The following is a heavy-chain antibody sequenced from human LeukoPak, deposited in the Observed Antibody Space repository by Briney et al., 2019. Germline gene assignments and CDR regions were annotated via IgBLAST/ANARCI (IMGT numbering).Heavy chain of an antibody. CDR3: ARLSDILTGYYGY. D-gene: IGHD3-9*01. V-gene: IGHV1-69*06. CDR1: GDTFISYA. J-gene: IGHJ4*02. CDR2: IIPIFGTA. Sequence: SVKVSCKASGDTFISYAISRVRQAPGQGLEWMGGIIPIFGTANYAQKFQGRVTITADKSTSTAYMELSSLRSEDTAVYYCARLSDILTGYYGYWGQGTLVTVSS.